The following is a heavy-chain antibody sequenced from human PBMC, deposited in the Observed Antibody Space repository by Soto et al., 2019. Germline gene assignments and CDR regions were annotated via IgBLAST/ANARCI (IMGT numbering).Heavy chain of an antibody. J-gene: IGHJ6*02. CDR2: IYYSGST. V-gene: IGHV4-30-4*01. D-gene: IGHD6-6*01. CDR1: GGSISSGDYY. CDR3: ATPSSSSPYYYYYGMDV. Sequence: QVQLQESGPGLVKPSQTLSLTCTVSGGSISSGDYYWSWIRQPPGKGLEWIGYIYYSGSTYYNPSLKSRVTISVDTSKTQFSLKLSSVTAADTAVYYCATPSSSSPYYYYYGMDVWGQGTTVTVSS.